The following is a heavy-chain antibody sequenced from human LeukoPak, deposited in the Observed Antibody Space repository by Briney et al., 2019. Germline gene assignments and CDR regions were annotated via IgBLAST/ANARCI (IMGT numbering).Heavy chain of an antibody. J-gene: IGHJ4*02. CDR3: LGQLPGDLDF. Sequence: SETLSLTCTVSGGSISSSSYYWAWIRQSPGKGLEYIATVHNTGVTYSSPSFKSRVTISLDTSKNQFSLHLKSVTAADTAVYFCLGQLPGDLDFWGQGMLVTVSS. D-gene: IGHD3-10*01. V-gene: IGHV4-39*07. CDR2: VHNTGVT. CDR1: GGSISSSSYY.